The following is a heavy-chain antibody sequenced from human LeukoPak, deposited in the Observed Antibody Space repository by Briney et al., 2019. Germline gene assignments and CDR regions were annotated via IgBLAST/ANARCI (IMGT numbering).Heavy chain of an antibody. CDR2: ISSSSSYI. CDR3: ARDGLPPNIVVVVAARFPTDYYYGMDV. J-gene: IGHJ6*02. D-gene: IGHD2-15*01. CDR1: GFTFSSYS. V-gene: IGHV3-21*01. Sequence: GGSLRLSCAASGFTFSSYSMNWVRQAPGKGLEWVSSISSSSSYIYYADSVKGRFTISRDNAKNSLYLQMNSLRAEDTAVYYCARDGLPPNIVVVVAARFPTDYYYGMDVWGQGTTVTVSS.